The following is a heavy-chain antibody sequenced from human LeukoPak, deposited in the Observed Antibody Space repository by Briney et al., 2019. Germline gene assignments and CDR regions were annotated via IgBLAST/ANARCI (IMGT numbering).Heavy chain of an antibody. CDR1: GYTFTGYY. Sequence: AASVKVSCKASGYTFTGYYMHWVRQAPGQGLEWMRWINPNSGGTNYAQKFQGRVTMTRDTSISTAYMELSRLRSDDTAVYYCARDLKMAARAQCFDYWGQGTLVTVSS. V-gene: IGHV1-2*02. CDR2: INPNSGGT. CDR3: ARDLKMAARAQCFDY. J-gene: IGHJ4*02. D-gene: IGHD6-6*01.